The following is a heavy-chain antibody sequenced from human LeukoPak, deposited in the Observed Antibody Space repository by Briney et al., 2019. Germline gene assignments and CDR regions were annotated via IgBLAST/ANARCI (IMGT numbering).Heavy chain of an antibody. J-gene: IGHJ6*02. D-gene: IGHD1-26*01. Sequence: ASVKVSCKASGYTFTGYYMHWMRQAPGQGLEWMGWINPNSGGTNYAQKFQGRVTMTRDTSISTAYMELSRLRSDDTAAYYCARDPPGPYSGSYLPGFYYYGMDVWGQGTTVTVSS. CDR1: GYTFTGYY. V-gene: IGHV1-2*02. CDR3: ARDPPGPYSGSYLPGFYYYGMDV. CDR2: INPNSGGT.